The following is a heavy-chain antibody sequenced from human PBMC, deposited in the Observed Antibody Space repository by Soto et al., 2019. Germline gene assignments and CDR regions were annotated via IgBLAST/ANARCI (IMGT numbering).Heavy chain of an antibody. CDR2: ISSSGSTI. V-gene: IGHV3-11*01. CDR1: GFTFSDYY. J-gene: IGHJ6*03. Sequence: GGSLRVSCGASGFTFSDYYMSWIRQAPGKGLEWVSYISSSGSTIYYADSVKGRFTISRDNAKNSLYLQMNSLRAEDTAVYYCARVHDILTGDYYYYMDVWGKGTTVTVSS. CDR3: ARVHDILTGDYYYYMDV. D-gene: IGHD3-9*01.